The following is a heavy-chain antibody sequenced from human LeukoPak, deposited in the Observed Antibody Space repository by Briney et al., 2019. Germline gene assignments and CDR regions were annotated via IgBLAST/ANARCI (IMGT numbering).Heavy chain of an antibody. D-gene: IGHD5-12*01. Sequence: SETLSLTCTVPGGSISGYYWSWIRQPPGKGLEWIGYIYYTGSTNYNPSLKSRVTISVDTSKNQFSLKLSSVTAADTAVYYCARRGYSGYERFDYWGQGTLVTVSA. CDR1: GGSISGYY. V-gene: IGHV4-59*08. J-gene: IGHJ4*02. CDR3: ARRGYSGYERFDY. CDR2: IYYTGST.